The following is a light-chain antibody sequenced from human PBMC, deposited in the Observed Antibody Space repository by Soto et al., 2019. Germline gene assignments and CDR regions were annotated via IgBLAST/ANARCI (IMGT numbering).Light chain of an antibody. CDR1: QSIISY. V-gene: IGKV1-39*01. CDR3: QQYHTWPIT. Sequence: DIRRTQSPSSLSASVGERVTTTCRASQSIISYLNFYQQKPGRAPKVLIYDISTRATGVPARFSGSGSGTEFTLTISSLQSEDCAIYYCQQYHTWPITFGGGTKVDIK. J-gene: IGKJ4*01. CDR2: DIS.